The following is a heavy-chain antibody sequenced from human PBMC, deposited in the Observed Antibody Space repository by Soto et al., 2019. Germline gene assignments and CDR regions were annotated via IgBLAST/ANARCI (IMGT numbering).Heavy chain of an antibody. D-gene: IGHD6-13*01. CDR2: IRSKANSYAT. CDR3: TSSGQLGTSSGY. V-gene: IGHV3-73*01. CDR1: VFTFSCSA. J-gene: IGHJ4*02. Sequence: PGGSLRLSCAASVFTFSCSAMHWVRQASGKGLEWVGRIRSKANSYATAYAASVKGRFTISRDDSKNTAYLQMNSLKTEDTAVYYCTSSGQLGTSSGYWGQETLVTVSS.